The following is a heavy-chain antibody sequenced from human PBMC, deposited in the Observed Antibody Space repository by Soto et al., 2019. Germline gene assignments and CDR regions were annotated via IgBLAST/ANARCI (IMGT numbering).Heavy chain of an antibody. CDR3: ARHDYGDYVRYFDY. CDR1: GGSISSSSYY. J-gene: IGHJ4*02. CDR2: IYYSGST. D-gene: IGHD4-17*01. V-gene: IGHV4-39*01. Sequence: PSETLSLTCTVSGGSISSSSYYWGWIRQPPGKGLEWIGSIYYSGSTYYKPSLKSRVNISVDTSKNQFSLKLSSVTAADTAVYYCARHDYGDYVRYFDYWGQGTLVTVSS.